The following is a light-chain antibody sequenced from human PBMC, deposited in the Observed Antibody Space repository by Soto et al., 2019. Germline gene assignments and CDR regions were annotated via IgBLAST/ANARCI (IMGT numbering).Light chain of an antibody. Sequence: EIVMTQSPATLSVSPVGRATLSCMASQSISRSLSWYQQKPGQAPRLLISDASTRATGIPARFSGSGSGTEFTLTISSLQSEDFALYYCHQYNSWPPGTFGQGTKVDIK. CDR3: HQYNSWPPGT. J-gene: IGKJ2*01. CDR2: DAS. V-gene: IGKV3-15*01. CDR1: QSISRS.